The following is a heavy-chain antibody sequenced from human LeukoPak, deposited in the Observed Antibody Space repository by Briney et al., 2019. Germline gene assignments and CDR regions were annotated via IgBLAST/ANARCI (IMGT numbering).Heavy chain of an antibody. CDR2: ISSSSYI. J-gene: IGHJ4*02. D-gene: IGHD3-22*01. CDR1: GFTFSSYS. Sequence: GGSLRLSCAASGFTFSSYSMNWVRQAPGKGLEWVSSISSSSYIYYADSVKGRFTISRDNAKNSLYLQMNSLRAEDTAVYYCARVSYYYDSSGYRDYWGQGTLVTVSS. CDR3: ARVSYYYDSSGYRDY. V-gene: IGHV3-21*01.